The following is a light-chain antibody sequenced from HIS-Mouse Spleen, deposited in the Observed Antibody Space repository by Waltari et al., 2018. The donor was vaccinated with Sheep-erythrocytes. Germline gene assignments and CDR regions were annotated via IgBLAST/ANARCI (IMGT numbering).Light chain of an antibody. J-gene: IGLJ2*01. CDR2: EVS. V-gene: IGLV2-8*01. Sequence: QSALTQPPSASGSPGQSVTISCTGTSSDVGGYYYVPWSQQHPGKAPKLMIYEVSKRPSGVPDRFSGSKSGNTATLTISGTQAMDEADYYCQAWDSSTAWNVVFGGGTKLTVL. CDR1: SSDVGGYYY. CDR3: QAWDSSTAWNVV.